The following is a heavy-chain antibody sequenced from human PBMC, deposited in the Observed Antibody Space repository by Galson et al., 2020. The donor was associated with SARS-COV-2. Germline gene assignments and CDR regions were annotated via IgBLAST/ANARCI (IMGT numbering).Heavy chain of an antibody. D-gene: IGHD6-6*01. CDR2: IWYDGSNK. CDR1: GFTFSDCA. CDR3: AREGGSGIIAAPTDY. J-gene: IGHJ4*02. Sequence: PGGSLGLSCAVSGFTFSDCAMHWVRQAPGKGLEWVAVIWYDGSNKYYADSVKGRFTISRDNSKNTLYLQMNSLRAEDTATYYCAREGGSGIIAAPTDYWGQGTLVTVSS. V-gene: IGHV3-33*01.